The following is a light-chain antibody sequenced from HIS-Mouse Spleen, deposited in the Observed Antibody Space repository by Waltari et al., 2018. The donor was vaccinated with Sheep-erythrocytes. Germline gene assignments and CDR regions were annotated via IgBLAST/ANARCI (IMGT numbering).Light chain of an antibody. J-gene: IGLJ3*02. Sequence: QSALTQPASASGSPGQSVTISCTGTSSDVGRYNYVPWYQQQPGKAPKLMIYEVSKRPSGVPDRFSGSKSGNTASLTVSGLQAEDEADYYCSSYAGSNNWVFGGGTKLTVL. V-gene: IGLV2-8*01. CDR3: SSYAGSNNWV. CDR1: SSDVGRYNY. CDR2: EVS.